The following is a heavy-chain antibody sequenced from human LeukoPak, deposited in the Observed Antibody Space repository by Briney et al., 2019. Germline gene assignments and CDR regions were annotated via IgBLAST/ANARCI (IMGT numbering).Heavy chain of an antibody. CDR2: NYTSGST. CDR1: GGSISSYY. CDR3: ARGVAYCGGDCYQH. J-gene: IGHJ1*01. Sequence: PSETLSLTCTVSGGSISSYYWSWIRQPAGKGLEWIGRNYTSGSTNYNPSLKSRVTMSVDTSKNQFSLKLSSVTAADTAVYYCARGVAYCGGDCYQHWGQGTLVTVSS. D-gene: IGHD2-21*02. V-gene: IGHV4-4*07.